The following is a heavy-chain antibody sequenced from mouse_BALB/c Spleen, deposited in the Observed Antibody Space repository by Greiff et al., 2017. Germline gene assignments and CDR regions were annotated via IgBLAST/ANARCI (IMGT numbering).Heavy chain of an antibody. V-gene: IGHV1S56*01. Sequence: QVQLQQSGPELVKPGASVKMSCKASGYTFTSYYIHWVKQRPGQGLEWIGWIYPGDGSTKYNEKFKGKTTLTADKSSSTAYMLLSSLTSEDSAIYFCATAPEGFYYAMDYWGQGTSVTVSS. CDR3: ATAPEGFYYAMDY. J-gene: IGHJ4*01. CDR1: GYTFTSYY. CDR2: IYPGDGST.